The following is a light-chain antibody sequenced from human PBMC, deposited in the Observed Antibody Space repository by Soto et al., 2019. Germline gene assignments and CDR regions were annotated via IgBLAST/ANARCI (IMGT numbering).Light chain of an antibody. CDR2: GAS. J-gene: IGKJ2*01. CDR3: QQYGSSPRT. V-gene: IGKV3-20*01. CDR1: QSVSSSY. Sequence: EIVLTQSPGTLSLSPGERPTLSCRASQSVSSSYLAWYQQKPGQAPRLLIYGASSRATGIPDRFSGSGSGTDFTLTISRLEPEDFAVYSCQQYGSSPRTFGQGTKLEIK.